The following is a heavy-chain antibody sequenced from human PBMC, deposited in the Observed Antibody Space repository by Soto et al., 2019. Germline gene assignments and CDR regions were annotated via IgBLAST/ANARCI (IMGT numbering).Heavy chain of an antibody. V-gene: IGHV4-39*01. CDR2: IYYSGST. CDR3: ASNPHDFWSGYFDY. J-gene: IGHJ4*02. D-gene: IGHD3-3*01. Sequence: SETLSLTCTVSGGSISSSSYYWGWIRQPPGKGLEWIGSIYYSGSTYYNPSLKSRVTISVDTSKNQFSLKLSSVTAADTAVYYCASNPHDFWSGYFDYWGPGTLVTVYS. CDR1: GGSISSSSYY.